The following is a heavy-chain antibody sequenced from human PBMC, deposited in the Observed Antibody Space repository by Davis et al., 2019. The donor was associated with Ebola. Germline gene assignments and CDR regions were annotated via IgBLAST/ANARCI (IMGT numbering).Heavy chain of an antibody. CDR2: INHSGST. CDR3: ARGVTWLRPQPDY. D-gene: IGHD5-12*01. CDR1: GGSFSGYY. J-gene: IGHJ4*02. V-gene: IGHV4-34*01. Sequence: SETLSLTCAVYGGSFSGYYWSWIRQPPGKGLEWIGEINHSGSTNYNPSLKSRVTISVDTSKNQFSLKLSSVTAADTAVYYCARGVTWLRPQPDYWGQGTLVTVSS.